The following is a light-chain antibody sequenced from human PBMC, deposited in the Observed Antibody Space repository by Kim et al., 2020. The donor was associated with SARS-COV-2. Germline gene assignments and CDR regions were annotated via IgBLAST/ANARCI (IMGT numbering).Light chain of an antibody. CDR2: AAS. V-gene: IGKV1-39*01. Sequence: SACGENRINLTCRASQIISSYLNWKQKKPGKAPKLLFYAASSLQSGVPSGFGGSWCGTDFTLTISSLQPEDVATYYCQQSYNTPYTFGQGTKLEI. CDR3: QQSYNTPYT. CDR1: QIISSY. J-gene: IGKJ2*01.